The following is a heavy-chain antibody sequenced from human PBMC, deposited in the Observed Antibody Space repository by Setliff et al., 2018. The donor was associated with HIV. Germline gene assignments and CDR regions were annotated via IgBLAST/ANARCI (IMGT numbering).Heavy chain of an antibody. CDR1: GGSISRYY. D-gene: IGHD3-10*01. V-gene: IGHV4-4*08. Sequence: PSETLSLTCSVSGGSISRYYWSWIRQPPGKGLEWIGYIYTSGSTNYNPSLKSRVTISVDTSKNQFSLKLSSVTAADTAVYYCARVSSFNKIIREAFDIWGQGTLVTVS. J-gene: IGHJ3*02. CDR3: ARVSSFNKIIREAFDI. CDR2: IYTSGST.